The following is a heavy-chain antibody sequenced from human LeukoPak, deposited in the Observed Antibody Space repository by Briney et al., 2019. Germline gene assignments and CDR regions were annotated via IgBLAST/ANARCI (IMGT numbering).Heavy chain of an antibody. J-gene: IGHJ6*02. Sequence: GGSLRLSCAASGFTFSTYSMNWVRQAPGKGLEWVSYISSTSSAIYYADSVKGRFTISRGNAKNSLYLQMNSLRAEDTAVYYCAREYYYSYYGMDVWGQGTTITVSS. CDR3: AREYYYSYYGMDV. CDR2: ISSTSSAI. V-gene: IGHV3-48*01. CDR1: GFTFSTYS.